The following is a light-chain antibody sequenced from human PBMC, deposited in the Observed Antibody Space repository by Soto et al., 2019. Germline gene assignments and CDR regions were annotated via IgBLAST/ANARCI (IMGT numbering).Light chain of an antibody. J-gene: IGLJ1*01. CDR1: SSIFGNYY. CDR2: RDS. Sequence: QSALTQSPSASGTPGQRVTISCSGSSSIFGNYYVYWYRQLPGTAPKLLIYRDSQRPSGVPDRFSGSKSGTSASLAISGLRSKDEADYYCAAWDDSLHNFVFGTGTKVTVL. V-gene: IGLV1-47*01. CDR3: AAWDDSLHNFV.